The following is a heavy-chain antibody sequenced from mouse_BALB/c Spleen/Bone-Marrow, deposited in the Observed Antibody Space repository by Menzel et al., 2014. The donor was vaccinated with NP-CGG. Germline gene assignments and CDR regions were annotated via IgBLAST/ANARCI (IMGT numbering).Heavy chain of an antibody. Sequence: VQLQQSGPELVKPGASVKISCKTSGYTFTEYTMHWVKQSHGKSLEWIGGINPNNGGTTYNQKFKGKATLTVDKSSSSTYMELRSLTSEAAAFYYCASSYGYERSWFAYWGQGTLVTVSA. J-gene: IGHJ3*01. D-gene: IGHD2-2*01. CDR1: GYTFTEYT. CDR3: ASSYGYERSWFAY. V-gene: IGHV1-18*01. CDR2: INPNNGGT.